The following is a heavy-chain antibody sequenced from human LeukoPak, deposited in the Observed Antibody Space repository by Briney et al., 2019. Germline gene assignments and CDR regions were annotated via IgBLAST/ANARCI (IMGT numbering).Heavy chain of an antibody. J-gene: IGHJ4*02. CDR3: ARVRGYSYGLVDY. CDR1: GGSISSSSYY. D-gene: IGHD5-18*01. V-gene: IGHV4-39*07. Sequence: PSETLSLTCTVSGGSISSSSYYWGWIRQPPGKGLEWIGSIYYSGSTYYNPSLKSRVTISVDTSKNQFSLKLSTVTAADTAVYYCARVRGYSYGLVDYWGQGTLVTVSS. CDR2: IYYSGST.